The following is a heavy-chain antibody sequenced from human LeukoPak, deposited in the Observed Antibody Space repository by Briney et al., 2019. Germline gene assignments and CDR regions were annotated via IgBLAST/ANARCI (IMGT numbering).Heavy chain of an antibody. D-gene: IGHD3-22*01. CDR2: ISGDGGST. V-gene: IGHV3-23*01. CDR1: GFTFTSYV. J-gene: IGHJ5*02. Sequence: GGSLRLSCTASGFTFTSYVMAWVRQAPGKGLEWLSTISGDGGSTFYADSVRGRFTVSRDNSKDTLYLQMNILRAEDTAFYYCARQPHRGYFDTSGYYSDSDLWGQGTLVTVSS. CDR3: ARQPHRGYFDTSGYYSDSDL.